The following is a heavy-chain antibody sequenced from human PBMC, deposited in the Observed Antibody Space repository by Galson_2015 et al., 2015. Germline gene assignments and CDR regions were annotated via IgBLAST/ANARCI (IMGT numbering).Heavy chain of an antibody. V-gene: IGHV3-7*03. CDR2: IKQDGSEK. J-gene: IGHJ4*02. D-gene: IGHD3-10*01. Sequence: SLRLSCATSGFTFTSYWMTWVRQAPGKGLEWVANIKQDGSEKYYVDSVKGRFTISRDNAKNSLYLQMNSLRAEDTAVYYCAKGQNYDGSGSYFDYWGQGTLVTVSS. CDR3: AKGQNYDGSGSYFDY. CDR1: GFTFTSYW.